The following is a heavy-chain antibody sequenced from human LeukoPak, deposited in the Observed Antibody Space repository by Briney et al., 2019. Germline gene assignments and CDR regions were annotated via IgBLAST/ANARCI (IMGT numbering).Heavy chain of an antibody. Sequence: GRSLRLSCAASGFTFSSYGMHWVRQAPGKGLEWVAVISYDGSNKYHADSVKGRFTISRDNSKNTLYLQMNSLRAEDTAVYYCAKDYDFWSGYYLDDCWGQGTLVTVSS. J-gene: IGHJ4*02. CDR2: ISYDGSNK. CDR1: GFTFSSYG. D-gene: IGHD3-3*01. CDR3: AKDYDFWSGYYLDDC. V-gene: IGHV3-30*18.